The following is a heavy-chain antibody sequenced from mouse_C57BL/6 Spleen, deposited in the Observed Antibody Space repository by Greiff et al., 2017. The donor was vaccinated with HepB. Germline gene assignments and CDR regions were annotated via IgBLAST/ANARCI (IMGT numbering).Heavy chain of an antibody. V-gene: IGHV1-81*01. J-gene: IGHJ2*01. Sequence: QVQLQQSGAELARPGASVKLSCKASGYTFTSYGISWVKQRTGQGLEWIGEIYPRSGNTYYNEKFKGKATLTADKSSSTAYMELRSLTSEDSAVYFCARAHYDYDVNYFDYWGQGTTLTVSS. CDR3: ARAHYDYDVNYFDY. D-gene: IGHD2-4*01. CDR2: IYPRSGNT. CDR1: GYTFTSYG.